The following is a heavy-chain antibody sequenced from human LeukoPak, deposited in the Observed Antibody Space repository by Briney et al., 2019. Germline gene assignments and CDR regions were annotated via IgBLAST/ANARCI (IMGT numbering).Heavy chain of an antibody. CDR3: ARYYSDAFDV. CDR1: GFTFSDYY. J-gene: IGHJ3*01. D-gene: IGHD3-10*01. Sequence: PGGSLRLSCAASGFTFSDYYMTWIRQAPGKGLEWLSYISSTTGRIIYYADSVKGRFTISRDNTKNSLFLQMVSPRVEDTAVYYCARYYSDAFDVWGQGTVVTVSS. V-gene: IGHV3-11*04. CDR2: ISSTTGRII.